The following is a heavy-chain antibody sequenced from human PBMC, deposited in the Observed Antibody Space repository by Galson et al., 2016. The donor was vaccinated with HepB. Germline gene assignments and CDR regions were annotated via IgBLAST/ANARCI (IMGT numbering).Heavy chain of an antibody. CDR1: GFTFSNAW. Sequence: SLRLSCAASGFTFSNAWMNWVRQAPGKGLEWVGRIKSKSDGGTTDYAAPVKGRFTVSRDDSKNTLYLQMNSLRAEDTAVYYCARGGTYCGGDCYYYMDVWGKGTTVTVSS. J-gene: IGHJ6*03. CDR3: ARGGTYCGGDCYYYMDV. D-gene: IGHD2-21*01. CDR2: IKSKSDGGTT. V-gene: IGHV3-15*07.